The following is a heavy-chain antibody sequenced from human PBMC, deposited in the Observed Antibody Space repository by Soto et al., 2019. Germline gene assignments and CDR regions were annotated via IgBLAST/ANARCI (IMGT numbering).Heavy chain of an antibody. CDR3: AKGKDSGGCYVY. D-gene: IGHD6-19*01. Sequence: PVGTLRLSCAASGFTFSSYGLHWVRQAPGKGLEWVAVISYDGSNKYYADSVKGRFTISRDNSKNTLYLQMNSLRAEDTAVYYCAKGKDSGGCYVYRGQGTLGSVSS. V-gene: IGHV3-30*18. CDR1: GFTFSSYG. J-gene: IGHJ4*02. CDR2: ISYDGSNK.